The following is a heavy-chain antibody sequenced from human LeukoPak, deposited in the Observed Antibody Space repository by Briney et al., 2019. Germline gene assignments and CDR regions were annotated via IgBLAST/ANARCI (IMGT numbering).Heavy chain of an antibody. D-gene: IGHD3-10*01. J-gene: IGHJ4*02. V-gene: IGHV4-34*01. CDR3: ARGYFDYDGSGSYYNLIDY. CDR1: GGSFFGYY. Sequence: PSETLSLMCAVYGGSFFGYYWSWIRQPPGEGREWIGEINHSRATNYNPSLKSRVTISVVTSKKEFSLKLKSVTAADTAIYYCARGYFDYDGSGSYYNLIDYWGQGILVTVSS. CDR2: INHSRAT.